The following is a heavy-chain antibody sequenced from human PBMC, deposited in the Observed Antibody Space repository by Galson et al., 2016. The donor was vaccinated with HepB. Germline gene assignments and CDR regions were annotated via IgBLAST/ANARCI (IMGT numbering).Heavy chain of an antibody. D-gene: IGHD3-3*01. J-gene: IGHJ6*02. CDR1: GITVSDYY. CDR3: ARDNSPLEFWSGSPHYGMDV. CDR2: ISNSGNMI. V-gene: IGHV3-11*01. Sequence: SLRLSCAASGITVSDYYMSWIRQAPGKGLEWVSYISNSGNMIYYTDSVKGRFTISRDNAKNSLYLQMNSLRAEDTAVYYCARDNSPLEFWSGSPHYGMDVWGQGTTVTVSS.